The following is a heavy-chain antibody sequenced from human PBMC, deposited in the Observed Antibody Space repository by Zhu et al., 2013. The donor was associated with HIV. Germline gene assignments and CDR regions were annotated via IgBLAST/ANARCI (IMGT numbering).Heavy chain of an antibody. CDR2: MNPNSGNT. Sequence: QVQLVQSGAEVKKPGASVKVSCKAAGYTFIDYDINWLRQATGQGLEWMGWMNPNSGNTAYAQKFQGRVAITRNTSISTAYMELSSLRSEDTAVYYCARGGVDYDFWSGYYMRWFDPWGQGTLVTVSS. CDR3: ARGGVDYDFWSGYYMRWFDP. CDR1: GYTFIDYD. J-gene: IGHJ5*02. D-gene: IGHD3-3*01. V-gene: IGHV1-8*01.